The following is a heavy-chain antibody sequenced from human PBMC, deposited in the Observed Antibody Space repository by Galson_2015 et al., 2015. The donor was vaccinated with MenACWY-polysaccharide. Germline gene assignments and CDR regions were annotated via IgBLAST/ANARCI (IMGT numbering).Heavy chain of an antibody. CDR2: SGTGGGL. D-gene: IGHD6-13*01. CDR3: AKVGPRSSWTLGLDY. V-gene: IGHV3-23*01. Sequence: SLRLSCAASGFSFSAYGMSWVRQAPGRGLEWVSGSGTGGGLYYAGRGEGRLPVSWENYKNTVYLQMNNLRAEDTAVYYCAKVGPRSSWTLGLDYWGQGTLVIVSS. CDR1: GFSFSAYG. J-gene: IGHJ4*02.